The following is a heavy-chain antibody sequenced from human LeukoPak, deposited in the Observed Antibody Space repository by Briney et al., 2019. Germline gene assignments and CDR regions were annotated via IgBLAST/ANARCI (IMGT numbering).Heavy chain of an antibody. Sequence: SVKASCKASGGTFSSYAISWVRQAPGQGLEWMGRIIPIFGTANYAQKFQGRVTITTDESTSTAYMELSSLRSEDTAVYYCARDFLREETGLGYWGQGTLVTVSS. J-gene: IGHJ4*02. CDR1: GGTFSSYA. CDR2: IIPIFGTA. D-gene: IGHD3-3*01. V-gene: IGHV1-69*05. CDR3: ARDFLREETGLGY.